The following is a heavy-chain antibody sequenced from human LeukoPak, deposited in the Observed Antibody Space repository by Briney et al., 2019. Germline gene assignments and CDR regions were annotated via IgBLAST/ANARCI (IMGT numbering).Heavy chain of an antibody. V-gene: IGHV4-59*10. Sequence: SETLSLTCAVYGGSFSGYYWSWIRQPAGKGLEWIGRIYTSGSTNYNPSLKSRVTISVDTSKNQFSLKLSSVTAADTAVYYCAGRSGINWFDPWGQGTLVTASS. D-gene: IGHD3-3*01. CDR2: IYTSGST. J-gene: IGHJ5*02. CDR3: AGRSGINWFDP. CDR1: GGSFSGYY.